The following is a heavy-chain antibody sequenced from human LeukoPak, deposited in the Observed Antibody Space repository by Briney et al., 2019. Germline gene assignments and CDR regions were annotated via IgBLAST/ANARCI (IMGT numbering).Heavy chain of an antibody. D-gene: IGHD3-3*01. CDR2: ISNNGGYT. CDR1: GFTFSSSA. Sequence: GGSLRLSCAASGFTFSSSAMSWVRQAPGKGLEWVSAISNNGGYTYYADSVQGRFTISRDNSKNTLYLQMNSLRAEDTAVYYCAKARWSGPFYFDYWGQGSLVTVSS. V-gene: IGHV3-23*01. J-gene: IGHJ4*02. CDR3: AKARWSGPFYFDY.